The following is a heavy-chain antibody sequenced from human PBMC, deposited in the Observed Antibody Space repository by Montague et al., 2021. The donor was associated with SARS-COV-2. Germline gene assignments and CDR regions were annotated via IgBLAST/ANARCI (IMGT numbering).Heavy chain of an antibody. D-gene: IGHD2-8*01. V-gene: IGHV6-1*01. CDR1: GDSVSSNRVA. CDR3: ARDDPYCTNGVCYTGNWFDP. Sequence: CAISGDSVSSNRVAWNWIRQSPSRGLEWLGRTYYRSKWYNDYAVSVKSRITINPDTSKNQFSLQLNSVTPEDTAVYYCARDDPYCTNGVCYTGNWFDPWGQGTLVTVSS. CDR2: TYYRSKWYN. J-gene: IGHJ5*02.